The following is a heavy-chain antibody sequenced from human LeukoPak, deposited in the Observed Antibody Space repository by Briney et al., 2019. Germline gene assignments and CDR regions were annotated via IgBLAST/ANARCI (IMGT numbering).Heavy chain of an antibody. D-gene: IGHD1-1*01. V-gene: IGHV3-48*04. CDR1: TFTFSSYS. CDR2: ISGGSNKI. Sequence: GGSLRLSCTASTFTFSSYSMNWVRQAPGKVLEWVSHISGGSNKIYYADSVKGRFTISRDNAKNSLYLQMNTLRAEDTAVYYCASSRCTSDNCYGGIDNWGQGTLVTVSS. J-gene: IGHJ4*02. CDR3: ASSRCTSDNCYGGIDN.